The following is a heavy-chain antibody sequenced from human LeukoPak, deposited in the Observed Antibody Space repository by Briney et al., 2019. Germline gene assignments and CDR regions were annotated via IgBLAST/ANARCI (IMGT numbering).Heavy chain of an antibody. CDR3: ARGPSLVPATIYYHYMDV. CDR1: GFTVGSNY. J-gene: IGHJ6*03. D-gene: IGHD2-2*01. V-gene: IGHV3-53*01. CDR2: IYGDDYT. Sequence: GGSLRLPCAASGFTVGSNYMTWVRQAPGKGLEWVALIYGDDYTFYADSVEGRFTVSRDRSKNTVYLRLNSLRPEDTAVYFCARGPSLVPATIYYHYMDVWGTGTTVTVSS.